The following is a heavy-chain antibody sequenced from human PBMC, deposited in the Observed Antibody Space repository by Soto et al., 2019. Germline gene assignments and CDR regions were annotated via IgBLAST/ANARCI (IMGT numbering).Heavy chain of an antibody. CDR2: INAGNGNT. V-gene: IGHV1-3*01. J-gene: IGHJ6*02. CDR3: ARGLLYCSGGSCYSGSDYYYYGMDV. D-gene: IGHD2-15*01. CDR1: GYTFTSYA. Sequence: ASVKVSCKASGYTFTSYAMHWVRQAPGQRLEWMGWINAGNGNTKYSQKFQGRVTITRDTSASTAYMELSSLRSEDTAVYYCARGLLYCSGGSCYSGSDYYYYGMDVWGQGTTVTVSS.